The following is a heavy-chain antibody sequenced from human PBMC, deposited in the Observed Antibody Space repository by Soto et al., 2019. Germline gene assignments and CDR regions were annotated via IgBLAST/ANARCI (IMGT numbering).Heavy chain of an antibody. CDR3: SRDLTSDY. CDR2: INAGNGNT. V-gene: IGHV1-3*01. Sequence: GALVKVSCKASGYTFTSYAMHWVRQAPGQSLEWMGWINAGNGNTKYSQKFQGRVTITRDTAASTAYMELSSLRSEDTAVYYCSRDLTSDYWGQGTLVTVSS. J-gene: IGHJ4*02. D-gene: IGHD3-9*01. CDR1: GYTFTSYA.